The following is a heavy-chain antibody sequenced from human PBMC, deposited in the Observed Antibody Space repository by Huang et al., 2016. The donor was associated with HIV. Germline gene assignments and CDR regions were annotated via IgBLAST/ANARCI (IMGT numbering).Heavy chain of an antibody. CDR1: GGSFSSGGYY. V-gene: IGHV4-30-4*01. D-gene: IGHD3-3*01. CDR2: IYYSGST. J-gene: IGHJ3*02. Sequence: QVQLQESGPGLVKPSQTLSLTCTVSGGSFSSGGYYWSWIRQPPGKGLEWIGYIYYSGSTYYNPSLKSRVTISVDTSKNQFSLKLSSVTAADTAVYYCARDTDGGRTFDIWGQGTMVTVSS. CDR3: ARDTDGGRTFDI.